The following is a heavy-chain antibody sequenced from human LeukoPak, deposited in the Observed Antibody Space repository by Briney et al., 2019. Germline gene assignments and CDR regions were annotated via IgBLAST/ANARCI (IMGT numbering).Heavy chain of an antibody. V-gene: IGHV4-34*01. CDR3: ARDLASTVAASGMDV. D-gene: IGHD2-15*01. CDR2: INHSGST. J-gene: IGHJ6*02. CDR1: NGSFSFYS. Sequence: SETLSLTCAVYNGSFSFYSWNWIRQPPGKGLEWIGEINHSGSTNYTPSLKSRVTISVDTSKNQFSLRLTSVTAVDTAVYYCARDLASTVAASGMDVWGQGTTVTVSS.